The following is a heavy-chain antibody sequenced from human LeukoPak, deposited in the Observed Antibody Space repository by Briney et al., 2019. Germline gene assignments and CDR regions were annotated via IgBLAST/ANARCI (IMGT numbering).Heavy chain of an antibody. CDR1: GFTFSSYA. D-gene: IGHD3-9*01. Sequence: GGSLRLSCAASGFTFSSYAMHWVRQAPGKGLEWVANIKQDGSEKYYVDSVKGRFTISRDNAKNSLYLQMNSLRAEDTAVYYCARDLRYFDWGQGTLVTVSS. CDR2: IKQDGSEK. CDR3: ARDLRYFD. J-gene: IGHJ4*02. V-gene: IGHV3-7*01.